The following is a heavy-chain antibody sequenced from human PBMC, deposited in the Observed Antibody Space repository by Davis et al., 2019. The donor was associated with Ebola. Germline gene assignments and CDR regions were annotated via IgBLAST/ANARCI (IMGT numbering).Heavy chain of an antibody. Sequence: SLKISCSASGFTFEDYIMHWVRRAPGKGLEWVAGISWNSASIGYGDSVKGRFTISRDNAKKSLYLEMNSLRVEDTAMYYCGRGGLEPVDFWGQGTLVTVSS. J-gene: IGHJ4*02. CDR1: GFTFEDYI. V-gene: IGHV3-9*01. CDR3: GRGGLEPVDF. CDR2: ISWNSASI. D-gene: IGHD1-1*01.